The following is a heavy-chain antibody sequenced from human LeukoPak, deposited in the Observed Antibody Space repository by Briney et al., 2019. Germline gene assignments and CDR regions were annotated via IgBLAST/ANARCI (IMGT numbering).Heavy chain of an antibody. CDR3: ARGDGYKADY. D-gene: IGHD5-24*01. J-gene: IGHJ4*02. CDR1: GGSISTGAYY. CDR2: TYYSGST. Sequence: SETLSLTCSVSGGSISTGAYYWGWIRQYPGKGLEWIGYTYYSGSTYYNPSLKSRVIISLDTSKNQFSLKLNSVTAADTAVYYCARGDGYKADYWGQGTLVTASS. V-gene: IGHV4-31*02.